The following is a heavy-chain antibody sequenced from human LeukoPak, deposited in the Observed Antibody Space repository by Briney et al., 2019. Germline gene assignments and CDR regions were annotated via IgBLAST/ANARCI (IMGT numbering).Heavy chain of an antibody. D-gene: IGHD2-15*01. CDR1: GYTFTGYY. V-gene: IGHV1-2*02. CDR2: INPNSGDT. CDR3: ARDQAFVYCSGGTCYDDY. Sequence: ASVKVSCKASGYTFTGYYMHWVRQAPGQGLELMGWINPNSGDTHYAQKFQGRVTMTRDTSINTAYMELSRLRSDDTAVYYCARDQAFVYCSGGTCYDDYWGQGSLVTVSS. J-gene: IGHJ4*02.